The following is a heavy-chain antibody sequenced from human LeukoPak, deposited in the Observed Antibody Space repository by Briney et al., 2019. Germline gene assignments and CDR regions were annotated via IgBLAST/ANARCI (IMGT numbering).Heavy chain of an antibody. CDR1: GFTFSSYW. CDR2: IKQDGSGE. D-gene: IGHD6-6*01. J-gene: IGHJ4*02. CDR3: AREMYSSSSLQADLFDY. V-gene: IGHV3-7*01. Sequence: PGGSLRLSCAASGFTFSSYWMSWVRQAPGKGLEWVANIKQDGSGEYYVDSVKGRFTISRDNAKNSLYLQVNSLRAEDTAMYYCAREMYSSSSLQADLFDYWGQGTLVTVSS.